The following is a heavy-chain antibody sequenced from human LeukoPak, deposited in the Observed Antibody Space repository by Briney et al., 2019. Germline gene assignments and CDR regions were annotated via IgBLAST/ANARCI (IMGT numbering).Heavy chain of an antibody. D-gene: IGHD6-13*01. CDR2: IYYSGST. Sequence: SETLSLTCTVSGGSISSYYWSWIRQPPGKGLEWIGYIYYSGSTNYNPSLKSRVAISVDTSKNQFSLKLSSVTAADTAVYYCARSPYSSSLSFDYWGQGTLVTVSS. CDR1: GGSISSYY. CDR3: ARSPYSSSLSFDY. V-gene: IGHV4-59*01. J-gene: IGHJ4*02.